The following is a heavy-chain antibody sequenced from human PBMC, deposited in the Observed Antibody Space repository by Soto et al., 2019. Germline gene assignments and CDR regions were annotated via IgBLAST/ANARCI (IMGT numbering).Heavy chain of an antibody. V-gene: IGHV1-2*02. CDR2: SNPNSGGT. Sequence: QVQLVQSGAEVKKPGASVKVSCKASGYTFTGYYMHWVRQAPGQGLEWMEWSNPNSGGTNYAQKLQGRVTMTRDTSISTAYIERSRLRSDDTAVYYCARSDDFWSGSLLYYYGMDVWGQGTTVTVSS. CDR3: ARSDDFWSGSLLYYYGMDV. D-gene: IGHD3-3*01. CDR1: GYTFTGYY. J-gene: IGHJ6*02.